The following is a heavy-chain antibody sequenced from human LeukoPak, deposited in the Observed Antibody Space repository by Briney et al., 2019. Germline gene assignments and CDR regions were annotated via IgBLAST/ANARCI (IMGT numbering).Heavy chain of an antibody. CDR3: ARERQDTILHPGAFDI. J-gene: IGHJ3*02. D-gene: IGHD2-21*01. CDR2: IASDGSHT. Sequence: GSSLRLSCAASGFTFSTYFMHWVRQAPGKGLEWVADIASDGSHTFYVESVKGRFTISRDNSKNTLYLQMNGLRAEDTAVYFCARERQDTILHPGAFDIWGQGTMVTVSS. V-gene: IGHV3-30-3*01. CDR1: GFTFSTYF.